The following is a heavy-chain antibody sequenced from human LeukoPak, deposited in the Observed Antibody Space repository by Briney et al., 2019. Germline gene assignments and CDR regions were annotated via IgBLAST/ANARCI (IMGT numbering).Heavy chain of an antibody. V-gene: IGHV1-18*01. CDR1: GYTFTSYG. Sequence: GASVKVSCTASGYTFTSYGISWVRQAPGQGLEWMGWISAYNGNTNYAQKLQGRVTMTTDTSTSTAYMELRSLRSDDTAVYYCARDETFDYYYGMDVWGQGTTVTVSS. CDR2: ISAYNGNT. CDR3: ARDETFDYYYGMDV. J-gene: IGHJ6*02.